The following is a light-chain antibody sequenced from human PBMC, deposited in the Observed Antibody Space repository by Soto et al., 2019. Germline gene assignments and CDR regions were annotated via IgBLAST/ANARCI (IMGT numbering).Light chain of an antibody. J-gene: IGLJ3*02. CDR3: CSYGGSNNWV. V-gene: IGLV2-8*01. CDR2: EVT. CDR1: SSDVGGYNY. Sequence: QSALTQPPSASGSPGQAVAISCTGTSSDVGGYNYVSWYQQHPGKAPKLVIYEVTKRPSGVPDRFSGSKSGNTASLTVSGLQADDEADYYCCSYGGSNNWVFGGGTKLTVL.